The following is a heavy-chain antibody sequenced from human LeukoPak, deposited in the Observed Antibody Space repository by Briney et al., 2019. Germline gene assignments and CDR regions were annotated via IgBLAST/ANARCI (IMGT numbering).Heavy chain of an antibody. J-gene: IGHJ4*02. CDR1: GFTFTTYS. D-gene: IGHD3-22*01. CDR2: ISSTSSYI. V-gene: IGHV3-21*01. Sequence: GGSLRLSCAASGFTFTTYSMNWVRQAPGKGLEWVSSISSTSSYIYYADSVKGRFTISRDNAKNSLYLQMNSLRAEDTAMYYCARGISGTSGYYFRGLDYWGQGTLVTVSS. CDR3: ARGISGTSGYYFRGLDY.